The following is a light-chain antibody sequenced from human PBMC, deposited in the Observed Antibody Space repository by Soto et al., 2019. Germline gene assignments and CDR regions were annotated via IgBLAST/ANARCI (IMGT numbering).Light chain of an antibody. CDR3: QQRSNWLT. J-gene: IGKJ4*01. CDR1: RSISNW. V-gene: IGKV1-5*01. Sequence: DIQMTQSPSTLSASVGDRVTITCRASRSISNWLAWYQQRPGIAPKLLIFDASILQSGVPSRFSGSGSGTEFTLSISRLQTDDFATYYCQQRSNWLTFGGGTKV. CDR2: DAS.